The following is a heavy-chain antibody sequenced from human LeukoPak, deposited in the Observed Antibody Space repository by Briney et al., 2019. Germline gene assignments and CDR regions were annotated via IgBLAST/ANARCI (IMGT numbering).Heavy chain of an antibody. D-gene: IGHD4-11*01. V-gene: IGHV3-53*01. Sequence: GGSLRLSCAASGVAVSSNYMAWVRQAPGKGLEWVSIIYSGGITKYGDSVKGRFTISRDNSKNTLYLQMSSLRADDTAVYYCTRDSTTFRFGYWGQGTLVTVSS. CDR3: TRDSTTFRFGY. CDR2: IYSGGIT. J-gene: IGHJ4*02. CDR1: GVAVSSNY.